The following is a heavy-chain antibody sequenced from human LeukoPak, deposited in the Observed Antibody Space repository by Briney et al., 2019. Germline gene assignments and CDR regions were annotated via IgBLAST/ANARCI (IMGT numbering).Heavy chain of an antibody. CDR2: IYSGGST. D-gene: IGHD5-18*01. Sequence: GGSLRLSCAASGFTASSNYMSWVRQAPGKGLEWVSVIYSGGSTYYADSVKGRFTISRDNSKNKLYLQMNSLRAEDTAVYYCARAESGYSYGYIYYYGMDVWGQGTTVTVSS. J-gene: IGHJ6*02. V-gene: IGHV3-53*01. CDR3: ARAESGYSYGYIYYYGMDV. CDR1: GFTASSNY.